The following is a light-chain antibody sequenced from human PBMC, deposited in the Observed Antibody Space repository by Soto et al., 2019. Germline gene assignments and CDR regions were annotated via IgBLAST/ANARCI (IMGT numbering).Light chain of an antibody. CDR2: EVS. CDR1: SSDVGNCNC. V-gene: IGLV2-14*01. J-gene: IGLJ3*02. Sequence: SVLTQPASVSGSPGQSITISCTGASSDVGNCNCVSWYQQHPGKAPKLMIYEVSNRPSGVSDRFSGSKAGNTASLTISGLQAEDEADYYCSSFTTSSTWVFGGGTKLTVL. CDR3: SSFTTSSTWV.